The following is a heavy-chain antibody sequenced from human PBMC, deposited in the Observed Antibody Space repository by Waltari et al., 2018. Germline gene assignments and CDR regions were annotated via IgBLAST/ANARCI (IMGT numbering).Heavy chain of an antibody. Sequence: EVQLLESGGGLVQPGGSLRLSCAASGFTFSSYALSWVRPAPGKGLEWVSAISGSGGSTYYADSVKGRFTISRDNSKNTLYLQMNSLRAEDTAVYYCAKLASSGYYFDYWGQGTLVTVSS. J-gene: IGHJ4*02. D-gene: IGHD3-22*01. CDR3: AKLASSGYYFDY. CDR2: ISGSGGST. CDR1: GFTFSSYA. V-gene: IGHV3-23*01.